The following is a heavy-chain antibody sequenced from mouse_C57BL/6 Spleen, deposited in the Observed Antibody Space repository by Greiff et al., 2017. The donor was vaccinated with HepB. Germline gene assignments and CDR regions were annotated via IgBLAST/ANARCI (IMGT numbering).Heavy chain of an antibody. CDR2: IDPSDSYT. J-gene: IGHJ2*01. CDR1: GYTFTSYW. D-gene: IGHD6-1*01. Sequence: QVQLQQPGAELVKPGASVKLSCKASGYTFTSYWMQWVKQRPGQGLEWIGEIDPSDSYTNYNQKFKGKATLTVDTSSSAAYMQLSSLTSEDSAVYYCARGAAQDYFDNWGQGNTLTGS. V-gene: IGHV1-50*01. CDR3: ARGAAQDYFDN.